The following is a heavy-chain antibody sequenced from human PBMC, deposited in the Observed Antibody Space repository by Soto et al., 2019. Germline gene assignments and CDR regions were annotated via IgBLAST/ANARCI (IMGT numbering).Heavy chain of an antibody. Sequence: PSETLSLTCTVSGGSISTPGYSWTWIRQPPGKAPEWIAYVYTNGNAYPKPSLKSRATISLDRATNQFALKMTSVTAADTDPYLCVARPYYYYGLDVWGQETTVTVSS. CDR2: VYTNGNA. V-gene: IGHV4-30-2*01. D-gene: IGHD3-10*01. J-gene: IGHJ6*02. CDR1: GGSISTPGYS. CDR3: VARPYYYYGLDV.